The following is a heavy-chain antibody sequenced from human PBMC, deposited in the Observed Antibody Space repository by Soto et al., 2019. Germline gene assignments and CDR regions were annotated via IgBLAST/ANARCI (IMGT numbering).Heavy chain of an antibody. CDR3: ARASGYSSGGSCPAGRFDL. CDR1: GCTSISMMYH. V-gene: IGHV4-39*07. D-gene: IGHD2-15*01. J-gene: IGHJ5*02. Sequence: SQTHRLTRTVAGCTSISMMYHRGSISQPPGKGLEWIGRIYYSGSTYYNPSLKSRDTISVDRSKKQCYLKLSSVTAADTAVSYCARASGYSSGGSCPAGRFDLSAQAILATV. CDR2: IYYSGST.